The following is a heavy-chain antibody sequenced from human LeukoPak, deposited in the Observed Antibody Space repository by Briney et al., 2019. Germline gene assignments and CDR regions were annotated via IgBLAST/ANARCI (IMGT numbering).Heavy chain of an antibody. CDR3: ARDVVGCSGGSCYSAFYFDY. V-gene: IGHV3-7*01. CDR2: IKQDGSEK. D-gene: IGHD2-15*01. CDR1: GFTFSSYW. J-gene: IGHJ4*02. Sequence: GGSLRLSCAASGFTFSSYWMSWVRQAPGKGLEWVANIKQDGSEKYYVDSVKGRFTISRDNAKNSLYLQMNSLRAEDTAVYYCARDVVGCSGGSCYSAFYFDYWGQGTLVTVSS.